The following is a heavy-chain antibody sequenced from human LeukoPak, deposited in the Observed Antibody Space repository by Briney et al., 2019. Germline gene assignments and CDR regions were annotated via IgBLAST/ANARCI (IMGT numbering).Heavy chain of an antibody. CDR1: GYTFTSYD. Sequence: ASVKVSCKASGYTFTSYDINWVRQATGQGLEWMGWMNPNSGNTGYAQKFQGRVTMTRNISISTVYMELNSLRSEDTAVYYCARDEQYQLMILDFWGQGTLITVSS. V-gene: IGHV1-8*01. CDR3: ARDEQYQLMILDF. CDR2: MNPNSGNT. D-gene: IGHD3-16*01. J-gene: IGHJ4*02.